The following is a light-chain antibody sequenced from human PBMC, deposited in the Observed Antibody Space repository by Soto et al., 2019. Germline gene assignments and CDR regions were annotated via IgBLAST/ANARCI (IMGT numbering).Light chain of an antibody. CDR3: QQYDNRPLI. CDR2: DAS. CDR1: QDISNY. J-gene: IGKJ5*01. Sequence: DVQMTQSPSSLSGSVGDRVTITCQASQDISNYLNWYQQKPGKAPKLLIYDASNLETGVPSRFSGSGSGTDFTLTISSLQPEDFATYYCQQYDNRPLIFCQGTRLEI. V-gene: IGKV1-33*01.